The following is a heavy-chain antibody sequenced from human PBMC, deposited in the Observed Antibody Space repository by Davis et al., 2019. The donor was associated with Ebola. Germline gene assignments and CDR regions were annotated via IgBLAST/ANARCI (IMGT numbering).Heavy chain of an antibody. J-gene: IGHJ6*04. CDR1: GDSVSGNSGA. V-gene: IGHV6-1*01. CDR2: TYYTSKWYN. CDR3: ARGWLRTGLDV. D-gene: IGHD5-18*01. Sequence: QTPSLTCAISGDSVSGNSGAWNWIRQSPSRGLEWLGRTYYTSKWYNDYAESVRSRITVNADTSKNQLSLQLNSVTPEDTALYYCARGWLRTGLDVWGEGTTVTVSS.